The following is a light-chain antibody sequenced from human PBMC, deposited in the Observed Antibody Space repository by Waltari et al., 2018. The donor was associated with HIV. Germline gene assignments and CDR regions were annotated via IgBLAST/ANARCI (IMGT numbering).Light chain of an antibody. Sequence: EIVLTQSPGTLSLSPGEKATLSCRASQRDSSTSLAWYQQKPGQAPRLLIYGAFSRATGIPDRFSGSGSGTDFTLTISRLEPEDFAVFFFQHYSISPPLYTFGQGTKLAI. CDR3: QHYSISPPLYT. CDR2: GAF. CDR1: QRDSSTS. J-gene: IGKJ2*01. V-gene: IGKV3-20*01.